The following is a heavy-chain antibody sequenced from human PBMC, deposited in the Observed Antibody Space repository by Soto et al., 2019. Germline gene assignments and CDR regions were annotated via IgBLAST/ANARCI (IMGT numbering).Heavy chain of an antibody. V-gene: IGHV1-2*04. CDR2: INPNSGGT. Sequence: GASVKVSCKASGYTFTGYYMHWVRHAPGQGLEWMGWINPNSGGTNYAQKFQGWVTMTRDTSISTAYMELSRLRSDDTAVYYCARALGYCSGGSCYSNWFDPWGQGTLVTVSS. CDR1: GYTFTGYY. D-gene: IGHD2-15*01. J-gene: IGHJ5*02. CDR3: ARALGYCSGGSCYSNWFDP.